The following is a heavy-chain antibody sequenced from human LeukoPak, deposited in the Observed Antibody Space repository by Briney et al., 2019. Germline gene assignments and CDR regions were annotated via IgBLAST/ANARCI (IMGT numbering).Heavy chain of an antibody. J-gene: IGHJ4*02. Sequence: SETLSLTCTVSGGSISSYYWSWIRQPPGKGLEWIGYIYYSGSTNYNPSLKSRVTISVDTSKNQFSLKLSSVTAADTAVYYCARLALGSSGYNPFDYWGQGTLATVYS. CDR2: IYYSGST. CDR3: ARLALGSSGYNPFDY. V-gene: IGHV4-59*08. D-gene: IGHD3-22*01. CDR1: GGSISSYY.